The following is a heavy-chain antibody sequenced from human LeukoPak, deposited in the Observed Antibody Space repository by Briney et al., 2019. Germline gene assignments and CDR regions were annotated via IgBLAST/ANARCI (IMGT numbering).Heavy chain of an antibody. Sequence: ASVKASCKASGYTFTSYGISWVRQAPGQGLEWMGWISAYNGNTNYAQKLQGRVTMTTDTSTSTAYMELRSLRSDDTAVYYCARDERYYYDSSGPGAVDYWGQGTLVTVSS. D-gene: IGHD3-22*01. CDR1: GYTFTSYG. V-gene: IGHV1-18*01. CDR2: ISAYNGNT. J-gene: IGHJ4*02. CDR3: ARDERYYYDSSGPGAVDY.